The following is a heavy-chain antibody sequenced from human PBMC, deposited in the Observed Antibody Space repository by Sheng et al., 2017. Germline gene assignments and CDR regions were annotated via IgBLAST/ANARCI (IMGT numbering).Heavy chain of an antibody. CDR2: INHSGST. V-gene: IGHV4-34*01. CDR3: ASWGPNRAGDFVDY. J-gene: IGHJ4*02. CDR1: GGSFSGYY. Sequence: QVQLQQWGAGLLKPSETLSLTCAVYGGSFSGYYWNWIRQPPGKWLEWIGEINHSGSTNYNPSLKSRVTISVDTSKNQFSLKLSSVTAADTAVYYCASWGPNRAGDFVDYWGQGTLVTVSS. D-gene: IGHD3-16*01.